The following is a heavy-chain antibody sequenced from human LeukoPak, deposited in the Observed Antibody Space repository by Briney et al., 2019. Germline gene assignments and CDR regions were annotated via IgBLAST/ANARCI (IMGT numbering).Heavy chain of an antibody. V-gene: IGHV3-23*01. CDR3: AKTTTYDILTGYNYFDY. CDR2: ISGSGGST. Sequence: GGSLRLSCAASGFTFSSYAMGWVRQAPGKGLEWVSAISGSGGSTYYADSVKGRFTISRDNSKNTLYLQMNSLRAEDTAVCYCAKTTTYDILTGYNYFDYWGQGTLVTVSS. CDR1: GFTFSSYA. J-gene: IGHJ4*02. D-gene: IGHD3-9*01.